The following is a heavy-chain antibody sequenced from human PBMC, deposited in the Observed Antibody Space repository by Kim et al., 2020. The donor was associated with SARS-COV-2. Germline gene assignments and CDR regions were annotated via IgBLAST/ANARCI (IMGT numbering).Heavy chain of an antibody. D-gene: IGHD6-19*01. Sequence: SVKGRFTISRDNSKNTLYLQMNSLRAEDTAVYYCARDQFPFATVAGYFAYWGQGTLVTVSS. V-gene: IGHV3-30*07. J-gene: IGHJ4*02. CDR3: ARDQFPFATVAGYFAY.